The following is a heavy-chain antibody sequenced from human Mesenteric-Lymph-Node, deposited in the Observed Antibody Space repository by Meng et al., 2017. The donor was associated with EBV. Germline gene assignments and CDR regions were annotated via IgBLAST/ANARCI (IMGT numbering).Heavy chain of an antibody. CDR3: ARRREYSSGWPIDY. V-gene: IGHV4-4*02. CDR2: IFHSGIT. D-gene: IGHD6-19*01. J-gene: IGHJ4*02. CDR1: GDSLTSTNW. Sequence: QGQFQDPGPGLVKPSGTLALTCAVSGDSLTSTNWWSWVRQPPGKGLEWIGEIFHSGITNYNPSLKSRITLSVDKSKNLFSLNLSSVTAADTAVYFCARRREYSSGWPIDYWGQGTLVTVSS.